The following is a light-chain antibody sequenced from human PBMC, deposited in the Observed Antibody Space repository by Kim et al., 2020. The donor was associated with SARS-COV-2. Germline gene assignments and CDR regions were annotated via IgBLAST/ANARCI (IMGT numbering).Light chain of an antibody. CDR2: GAS. J-gene: IGKJ5*01. CDR3: QQYNNWPPSIT. Sequence: PGERATLTCRARQSVSSNLAWYQQKPGQAPRLLIYGASTRATGIPARFSVSGSGTEFTLTISSLQSEDFAVYYCQQYNNWPPSITFGQGTRLEIK. V-gene: IGKV3D-15*01. CDR1: QSVSSN.